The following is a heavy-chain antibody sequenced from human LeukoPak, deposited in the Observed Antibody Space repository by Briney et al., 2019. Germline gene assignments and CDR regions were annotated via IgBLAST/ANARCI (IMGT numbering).Heavy chain of an antibody. J-gene: IGHJ4*02. CDR2: IIPIFGIA. CDR1: GGTFSSYA. CDR3: ARGDSGSYLAFY. D-gene: IGHD1-26*01. Sequence: SVKVSCKASGGTFSSYAISWVRQAPGQGLEWMGRIIPIFGIANYAQKFQSRVTITADKSTSTAYMELSSLRSEDTAVYYCARGDSGSYLAFYWGQGTLVTVSS. V-gene: IGHV1-69*04.